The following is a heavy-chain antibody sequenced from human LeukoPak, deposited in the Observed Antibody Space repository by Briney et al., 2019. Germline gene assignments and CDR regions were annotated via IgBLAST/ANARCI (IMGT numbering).Heavy chain of an antibody. CDR2: IYYSGST. D-gene: IGHD3-22*01. Sequence: SETLSLTCTVSGGSISSGDYYWSWIRPPPGKGLEWIGYIYYSGSTYYNPSLKSRVTISVDTSKNQFSLKLSSVTAADTAVYYCARRNTHYYDSSGYYVRPNAFDIWGQGTMVTVSS. CDR1: GGSISSGDYY. J-gene: IGHJ3*02. CDR3: ARRNTHYYDSSGYYVRPNAFDI. V-gene: IGHV4-30-4*08.